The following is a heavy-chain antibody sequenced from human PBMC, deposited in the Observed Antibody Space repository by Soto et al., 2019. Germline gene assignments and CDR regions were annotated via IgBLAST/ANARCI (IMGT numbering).Heavy chain of an antibody. Sequence: SGPTLVNPTETLTLTCTVSGFSLSKARMGVSWIRQPPGRALEWLAHIFWNDERSYNTSLKSRLTISRDTSKSQVVLTMTNVDPVDTGTYFCARALREGLPIYYFDSWGQGTLVTVSS. CDR2: IFWNDER. CDR3: ARALREGLPIYYFDS. V-gene: IGHV2-26*01. D-gene: IGHD1-26*01. CDR1: GFSLSKARMG. J-gene: IGHJ4*02.